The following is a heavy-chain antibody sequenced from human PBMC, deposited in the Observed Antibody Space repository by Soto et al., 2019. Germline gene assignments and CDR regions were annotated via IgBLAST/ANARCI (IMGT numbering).Heavy chain of an antibody. J-gene: IGHJ4*02. CDR3: ARGSDSSGYYSYFDS. CDR2: INPNSGGT. D-gene: IGHD3-22*01. V-gene: IGHV1-2*02. Sequence: ASVKVSCKASGYTFTGYYIHWVRQAPGQGLEWMGYINPNSGGTKYAPRFQGRVTMTSDTSIRTSYMELRSLRSDDTAVYYCARGSDSSGYYSYFDSWGQGALVTVSS. CDR1: GYTFTGYY.